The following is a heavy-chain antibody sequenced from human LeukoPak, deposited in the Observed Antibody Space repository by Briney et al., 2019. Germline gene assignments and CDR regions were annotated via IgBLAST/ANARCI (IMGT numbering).Heavy chain of an antibody. CDR3: ARSSDYVFDY. D-gene: IGHD4-17*01. CDR2: IYPGDSDT. CDR1: GYSFSTYW. J-gene: IGHJ4*02. V-gene: IGHV5-51*01. Sequence: GESLKISCKASGYSFSTYWIGWVRQMPGKGLEWMGVIYPGDSDTRYSPSFQGQVTISADKSISTAYLQWSSLKASVTAMYYCARSSDYVFDYWGQGTLVTVSS.